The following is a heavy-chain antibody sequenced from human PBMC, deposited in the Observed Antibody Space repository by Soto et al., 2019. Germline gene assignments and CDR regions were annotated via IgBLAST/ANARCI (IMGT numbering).Heavy chain of an antibody. CDR1: GYTCTSYY. V-gene: IGHV1-46*01. J-gene: IGHJ4*02. CDR3: ARVGRWLQYLDY. D-gene: IGHD5-12*01. Sequence: ASVRVSDRASGYTCTSYYMHWVRQAPGQGLEWMGIINPSGGSTSYAQKFQGRVTMTRDTSTSTVYMELSSLRSEDTAVYYCARVGRWLQYLDYWGQGTLVTVSS. CDR2: INPSGGST.